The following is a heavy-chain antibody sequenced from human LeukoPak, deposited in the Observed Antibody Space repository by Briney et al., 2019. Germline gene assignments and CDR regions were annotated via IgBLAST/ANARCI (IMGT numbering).Heavy chain of an antibody. Sequence: GSLRLSCAASGFTFSSYGMHWVRQAPGKGLEWVAVISYDGSNKYYADSVKGRFTISRDNSKNTLYLQMNSLRAEDTAVYYCAKVFGELVDAFDIWGQGTMVTVSS. CDR1: GFTFSSYG. V-gene: IGHV3-30*18. D-gene: IGHD3-10*01. J-gene: IGHJ3*02. CDR2: ISYDGSNK. CDR3: AKVFGELVDAFDI.